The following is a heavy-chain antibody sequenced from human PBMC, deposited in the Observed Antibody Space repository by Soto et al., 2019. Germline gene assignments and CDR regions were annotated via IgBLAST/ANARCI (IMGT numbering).Heavy chain of an antibody. CDR1: GLTFSDYW. J-gene: IGHJ4*02. CDR2: IDPDGSDQ. CDR3: ESRNFVLATANGNSGHRVDF. V-gene: IGHV3-7*01. Sequence: EVQLVESGGGLVQPGGSLRLSCAASGLTFSDYWMSWVRQAPGKGLEWVANIDPDGSDQYYVDSVKGRFTISRDNVNNSVYLQMSSLRPEDTAVYYCESRNFVLATANGNSGHRVDFWGQGALVTVSS. D-gene: IGHD3-9*01.